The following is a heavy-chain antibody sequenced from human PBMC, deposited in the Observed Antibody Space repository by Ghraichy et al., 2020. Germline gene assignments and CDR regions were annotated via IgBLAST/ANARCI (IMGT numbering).Heavy chain of an antibody. Sequence: SETLSLTCTVSGGSISSSDYYWGWLRQPPGKGLEWIGNICYTVSTDYNPSLKSRVTMSLDTSKNQFSLNLRSLTAADTAVYYCARTLRWLQVIDYWGQGILVTVSS. V-gene: IGHV4-39*01. CDR1: GGSISSSDYY. J-gene: IGHJ4*02. CDR2: ICYTVST. CDR3: ARTLRWLQVIDY. D-gene: IGHD5-24*01.